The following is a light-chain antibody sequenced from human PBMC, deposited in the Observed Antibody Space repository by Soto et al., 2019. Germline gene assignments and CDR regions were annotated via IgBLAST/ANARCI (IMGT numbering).Light chain of an antibody. CDR2: VGTGGIEG. V-gene: IGLV9-49*01. CDR3: GADHGSGSNFVV. CDR1: SGYSNYK. Sequence: QPVLTQPPSASASLGASVTLTCTLSSGYSNYKVDWYQQRPGKGPRFVMRVGTGGIEGSKGDGIPDRFSVLGSGLNRYLTIKNIQEEDESDYHCGADHGSGSNFVVFGGGTKLTVL. J-gene: IGLJ2*01.